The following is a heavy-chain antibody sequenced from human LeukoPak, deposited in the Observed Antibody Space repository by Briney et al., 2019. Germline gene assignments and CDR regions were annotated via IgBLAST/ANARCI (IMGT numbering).Heavy chain of an antibody. CDR3: ARGTYLYDSSGYYFDH. J-gene: IGHJ4*02. CDR2: INHSGST. V-gene: IGHV4-34*01. CDR1: GGSFSGYY. Sequence: SETLSLTCAVYGGSFSGYYWSWIRQPPEKGLGWIGEINHSGSTNYNPSLKSRVTISVDTSKNQFSLKLSSVTAADTAVYYCARGTYLYDSSGYYFDHWGQGTLVTVSS. D-gene: IGHD3-22*01.